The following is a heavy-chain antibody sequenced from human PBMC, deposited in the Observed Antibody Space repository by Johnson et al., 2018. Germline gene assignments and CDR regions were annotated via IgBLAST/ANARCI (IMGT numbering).Heavy chain of an antibody. D-gene: IGHD3-16*01. CDR2: LYNDGMP. V-gene: IGHV3-66*02. CDR1: GFTVSGNY. J-gene: IGHJ3*02. CDR3: ARASYVDLGAFDI. Sequence: EVRLLETGGGLIQPGGSLRLSCAVSGFTVSGNYVTWVRQAPGKGLEWLSLLYNDGMPDYAHTVKGRFTISIDNSKNMVYLQLDSLRTDDSALYYCARASYVDLGAFDIWGQGTMLTVSS.